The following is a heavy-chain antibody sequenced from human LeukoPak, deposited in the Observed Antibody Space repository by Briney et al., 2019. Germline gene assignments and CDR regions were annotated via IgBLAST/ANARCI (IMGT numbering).Heavy chain of an antibody. CDR3: ARDRASSGWYGYYYYYMDV. Sequence: PGGSLRLSCAASGFTVSSNYMSWVRQAPGKGLEWVSVLYSSGSTYYADSVKGRFTISRDNSKNTLYLQMNSLRAEDTAVYYCARDRASSGWYGYYYYYMDVWGKGTTVTISS. J-gene: IGHJ6*03. D-gene: IGHD6-19*01. V-gene: IGHV3-66*01. CDR2: LYSSGST. CDR1: GFTVSSNY.